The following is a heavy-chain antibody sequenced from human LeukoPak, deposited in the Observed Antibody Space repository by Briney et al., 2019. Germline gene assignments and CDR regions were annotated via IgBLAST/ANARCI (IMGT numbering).Heavy chain of an antibody. Sequence: ASVKVSCKASGYTFTSYAMHWVRQAPGQRLEWMGWSNAGNGNTKYSQEFQGRVTITRDTSASTAYMELSSLRSEDTAVYYCAMADVDTAMVFDYWGQGTPVTVSS. CDR3: AMADVDTAMVFDY. CDR1: GYTFTSYA. D-gene: IGHD5-18*01. V-gene: IGHV1-3*02. J-gene: IGHJ4*02. CDR2: SNAGNGNT.